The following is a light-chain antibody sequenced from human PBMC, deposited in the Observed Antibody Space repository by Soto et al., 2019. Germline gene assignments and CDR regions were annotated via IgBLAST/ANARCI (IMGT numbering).Light chain of an antibody. CDR3: QQYDPSPRT. CDR2: GAS. V-gene: IGKV3-20*01. J-gene: IGKJ1*01. Sequence: IVLTQSPGTLSLSPGERATLSCRASQSVRSNYLDWYQQKPGQAPRLLIYGASSRATGIPDRFSGSGSGTDFTLTINRLEPEDFAVYYCQQYDPSPRTFGEGTKVEIK. CDR1: QSVRSNY.